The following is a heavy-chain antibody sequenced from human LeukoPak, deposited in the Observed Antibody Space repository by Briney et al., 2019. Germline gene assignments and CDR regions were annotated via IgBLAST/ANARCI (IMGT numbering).Heavy chain of an antibody. CDR1: SGSISSHH. D-gene: IGHD6-6*01. CDR2: VFYDGSS. V-gene: IGHV4-59*11. CDR3: ASGIAAQAGSFFYYYFIDV. Sequence: SETLSLTCTVSSGSISSHHWTWIRQPPGKGLEYIGYVFYDGSSNYNPSLKSRVTISVDTSKNQFSLKLSSVTPADTAVYYCASGIAAQAGSFFYYYFIDVWAKGTTVTVSP. J-gene: IGHJ6*04.